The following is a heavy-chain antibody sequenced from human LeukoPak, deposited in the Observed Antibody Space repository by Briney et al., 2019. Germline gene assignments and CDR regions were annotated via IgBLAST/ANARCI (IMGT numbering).Heavy chain of an antibody. CDR2: INPSGGST. D-gene: IGHD3-22*01. Sequence: ASVKVSCKASGYTFTSYYMHWVRQAPGQGLEWMGIINPSGGSTSYAQKFQGRVTMTRDTSTSTVYMELSSLRSEGTAVYYCARDSLYYYDRSGESIFDYWGQGTLVTVSS. J-gene: IGHJ4*02. CDR1: GYTFTSYY. V-gene: IGHV1-46*01. CDR3: ARDSLYYYDRSGESIFDY.